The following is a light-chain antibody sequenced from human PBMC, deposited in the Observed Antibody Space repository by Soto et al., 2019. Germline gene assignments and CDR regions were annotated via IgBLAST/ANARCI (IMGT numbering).Light chain of an antibody. J-gene: IGKJ5*01. V-gene: IGKV1-39*01. CDR2: AAS. Sequence: DIQMTQSPSSLSASVGDRVTITCGASQSISSYLNWYQQKQGKXXKXXIYAASSLQSGVPSRFSGSGSGTDFTLTISSLQPEDFATYYCQQSYSTSITFGQGTRLEIK. CDR3: QQSYSTSIT. CDR1: QSISSY.